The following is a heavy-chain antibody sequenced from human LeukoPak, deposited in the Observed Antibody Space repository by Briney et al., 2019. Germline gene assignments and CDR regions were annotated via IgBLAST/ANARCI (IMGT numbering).Heavy chain of an antibody. D-gene: IGHD5-24*01. CDR2: IYSDGNT. Sequence: GGSLRLSCAASGFTVRSNSMSWVRQAPGKGLEWVSVIYSDGNTYYADSVKGRFTISRDNSKNTLYLQMNSLRAEDTAVYYCARDPSRDGYNFDYWGQGTLVTVSS. V-gene: IGHV3-53*01. CDR3: ARDPSRDGYNFDY. CDR1: GFTVRSNS. J-gene: IGHJ4*02.